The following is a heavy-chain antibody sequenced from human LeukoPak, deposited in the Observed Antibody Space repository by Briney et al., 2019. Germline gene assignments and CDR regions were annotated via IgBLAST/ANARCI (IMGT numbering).Heavy chain of an antibody. J-gene: IGHJ2*01. D-gene: IGHD2-21*02. V-gene: IGHV3-7*03. CDR3: VKSGGYATAIRYFDL. CDR2: IKQDGSEK. CDR1: GFTFGRFW. Sequence: QSGGSLRLSCVDSGFTFGRFWMSWVRQAPGKGLEWVANIKQDGSEKHYVDSVKGRFTISRDNAKNSLYLQMDSLRTEDTALYYCVKSGGYATAIRYFDLWGRGTLVTVSS.